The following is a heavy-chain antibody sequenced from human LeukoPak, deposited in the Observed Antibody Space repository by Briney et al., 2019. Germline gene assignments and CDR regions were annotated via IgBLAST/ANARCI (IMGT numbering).Heavy chain of an antibody. CDR3: ARGRYYGSGSYYPTPFDY. J-gene: IGHJ4*02. V-gene: IGHV1-8*01. Sequence: ASVKVSCKASGYTFTSYDINWVRQATGQGLEWMGWMNPNSGNTGYAQKFQGRVIMTRNTSISTAYMELSSLRSEDTAVYYCARGRYYGSGSYYPTPFDYWGQGTLVTVSS. CDR2: MNPNSGNT. CDR1: GYTFTSYD. D-gene: IGHD3-10*01.